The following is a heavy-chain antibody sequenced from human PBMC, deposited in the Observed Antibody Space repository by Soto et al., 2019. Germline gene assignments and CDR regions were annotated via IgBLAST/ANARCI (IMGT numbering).Heavy chain of an antibody. CDR2: ISGYNGNT. CDR3: ARDEVRFAAFDI. CDR1: GYSFTIYG. D-gene: IGHD3-16*01. Sequence: ASVKVSWKASGYSFTIYGFSWVRQAPGQGLEWMGWISGYNGNTKYAEKFQGRVTITRDTSASTAYMELRSLRSDDTAVYYCARDEVRFAAFDIWGQGTMVTVSS. V-gene: IGHV1-18*01. J-gene: IGHJ3*02.